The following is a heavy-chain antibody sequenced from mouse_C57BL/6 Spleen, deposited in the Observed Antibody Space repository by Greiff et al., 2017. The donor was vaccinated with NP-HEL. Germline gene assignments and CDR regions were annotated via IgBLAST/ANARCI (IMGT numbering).Heavy chain of an antibody. CDR1: GYTFTSYW. V-gene: IGHV1-50*01. D-gene: IGHD1-1*02. J-gene: IGHJ4*01. CDR3: ARRTIRDAMDY. Sequence: QVQLQQPGAELVKPGASVKLSCKASGYTFTSYWMQWVQQRPGQGLEWIGEIDPSDSYTNYNQKFKGKATLTVDTSSSTAYMQLSSLTSEDSAVYYCARRTIRDAMDYWGQGTSVTVSS. CDR2: IDPSDSYT.